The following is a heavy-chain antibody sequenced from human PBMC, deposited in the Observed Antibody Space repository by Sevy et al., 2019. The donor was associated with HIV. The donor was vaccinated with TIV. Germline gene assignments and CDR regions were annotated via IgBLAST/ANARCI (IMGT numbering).Heavy chain of an antibody. J-gene: IGHJ4*02. CDR2: VYFTGNT. CDR3: ARDSTTRPRVLDY. Sequence: SETLSLTCSVSGDSISSYFWTWVRQSPGKGLEWIGNVYFTGNTDYSPSLKSRVTLSLDTSKSQFSLTLKSVTAADTASYFCARDSTTRPRVLDYWGQGTLVTVSS. V-gene: IGHV4-59*01. CDR1: GDSISSYF. D-gene: IGHD1-1*01.